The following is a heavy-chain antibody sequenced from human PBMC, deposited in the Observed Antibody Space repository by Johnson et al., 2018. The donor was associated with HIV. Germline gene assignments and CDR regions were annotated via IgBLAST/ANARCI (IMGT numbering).Heavy chain of an antibody. D-gene: IGHD3-22*01. CDR1: EFTFSDYY. CDR2: ISSSGSTI. CDR3: AKDYYDSSGYWVGYAFDI. J-gene: IGHJ3*02. Sequence: QVQLVESGGGVVQPGRSLRLSCAASEFTFSDYYMSWIRQAPGKGLEWVSYISSSGSTIYYADSVKGRVTISRDNAKNSLYLQMNRLSAEDTAVYYCAKDYYDSSGYWVGYAFDIWSQGTMVTVSS. V-gene: IGHV3-11*04.